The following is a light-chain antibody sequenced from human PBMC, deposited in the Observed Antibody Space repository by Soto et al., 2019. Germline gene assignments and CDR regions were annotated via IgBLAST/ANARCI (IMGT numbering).Light chain of an antibody. CDR1: SSDVGGYKF. V-gene: IGLV2-8*01. CDR3: SSYAGSNNLI. Sequence: QSVLTQPPSASGSPGQSVTISCTGTSSDVGGYKFVSWYQRLPGKAPKLIIYDVSRRPPGVPDRFSGSKSGNTASLTVSGLHAEDEADYYCSSYAGSNNLIFGGGTKLTVL. CDR2: DVS. J-gene: IGLJ2*01.